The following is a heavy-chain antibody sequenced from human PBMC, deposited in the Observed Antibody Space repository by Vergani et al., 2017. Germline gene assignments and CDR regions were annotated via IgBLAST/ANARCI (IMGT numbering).Heavy chain of an antibody. CDR3: ARLYGRDSSGSKYFDY. J-gene: IGHJ4*02. CDR2: IHPADSYT. CDR1: GYSFTNYW. V-gene: IGHV5-51*01. D-gene: IGHD3-22*01. Sequence: EVQLVQSGAEVKKPGESLKISCQISGYSFTNYWIGFLRQMPGKGLEWMGIIHPADSYTRYSPSFQGQVTISVDKSISTAYLQRSSLRASDSAMYYCARLYGRDSSGSKYFDYWGQGTLVTVSS.